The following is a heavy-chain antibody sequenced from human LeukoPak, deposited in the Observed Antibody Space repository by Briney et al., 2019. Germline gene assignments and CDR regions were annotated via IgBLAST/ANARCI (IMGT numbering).Heavy chain of an antibody. CDR1: GYSISSGYY. D-gene: IGHD3-3*01. V-gene: IGHV4-38-2*02. CDR3: ARAMNRSGDYLGFDP. Sequence: PSETLSLTCTVSGYSISSGYYWCWIRQPPGKGLECIGTMYHSGSTFYNPSLKSRVTISVDTSKTQFSLKLTSMTAADTAVYYCARAMNRSGDYLGFDPWGLGTLVTVSS. J-gene: IGHJ5*02. CDR2: MYHSGST.